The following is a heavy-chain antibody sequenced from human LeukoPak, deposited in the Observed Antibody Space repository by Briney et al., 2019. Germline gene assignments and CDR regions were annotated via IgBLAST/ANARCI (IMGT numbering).Heavy chain of an antibody. D-gene: IGHD3-3*01. CDR1: GGSISSYY. J-gene: IGHJ4*02. Sequence: PSETLSLTCTVSGGSISSYYWSWIRQPPGKGLEWIGYIYYSGSTNYNPSLKSRVTISVDTSKNQFSLKLSSVTAADTAVYYCARVGFWSGYYVDYWGQGTLVTASS. CDR2: IYYSGST. CDR3: ARVGFWSGYYVDY. V-gene: IGHV4-59*01.